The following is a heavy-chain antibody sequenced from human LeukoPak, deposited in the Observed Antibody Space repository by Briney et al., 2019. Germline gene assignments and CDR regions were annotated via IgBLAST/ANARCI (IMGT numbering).Heavy chain of an antibody. J-gene: IGHJ5*02. CDR3: ARDPATWIQLWFGWFDP. V-gene: IGHV3-30-3*01. CDR1: GFTFSSYA. D-gene: IGHD5-18*01. CDR2: ISYDGSNK. Sequence: PGGSLRLSCAASGFTFSSYAMHWVRQAPGKGLEWVAVISYDGSNKYYADSVKGRFTISRDNSKNTLYLQMNSLRVEDTAVYYCARDPATWIQLWFGWFDPWGQGTLVTVSS.